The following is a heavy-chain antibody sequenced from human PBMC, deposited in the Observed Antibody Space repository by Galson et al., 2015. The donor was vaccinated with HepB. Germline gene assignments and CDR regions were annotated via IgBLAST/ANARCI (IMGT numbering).Heavy chain of an antibody. CDR2: IIPILGIA. D-gene: IGHD6-19*01. CDR1: GGTFSSYA. CDR3: ARDSSGWYRGPLGGFDP. J-gene: IGHJ5*02. V-gene: IGHV1-69*04. Sequence: SVKVSCKASGGTFSSYAISWVRQAPGQGLEWMGRIIPILGIANYAQKFQGRVTITADKSTSTAYMELSSLRSGDTAVYYCARDSSGWYRGPLGGFDPWGQGTLVTVAT.